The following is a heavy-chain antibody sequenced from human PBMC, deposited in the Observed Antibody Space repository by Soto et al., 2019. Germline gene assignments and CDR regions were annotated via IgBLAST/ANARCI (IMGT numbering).Heavy chain of an antibody. CDR2: IIPIFGTA. Sequence: QVQLVQSGAEVKKPGSSVKVSCKASGGTFSSYAISWVRQAPGQGLEWMGGIIPIFGTANYAQKFQGRVTITADESTSPAYMELSSLRSEDTAVYYCARERGGSRGIRDYYGMDVWGQGTTVTVSS. CDR3: ARERGGSRGIRDYYGMDV. V-gene: IGHV1-69*01. J-gene: IGHJ6*02. D-gene: IGHD6-13*01. CDR1: GGTFSSYA.